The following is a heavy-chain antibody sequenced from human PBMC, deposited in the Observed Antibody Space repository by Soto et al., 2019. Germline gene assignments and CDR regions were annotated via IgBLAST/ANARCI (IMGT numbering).Heavy chain of an antibody. CDR2: IIPMFGTA. V-gene: IGHV1-69*01. J-gene: IGHJ5*02. CDR1: GGSFSSYV. CDR3: ATSSRKHCRGDTCFENWFDP. Sequence: QVHLVQSGAEVKQPGSSVRVSCKASGGSFSSYVISWVRQAPGQGLEWMGRIIPMFGTANYEQRFQGRLTINADERTNTAYMELSTLRSEDSAVYYCATSSRKHCRGDTCFENWFDPWGQGTRVTVSS. D-gene: IGHD2-21*02.